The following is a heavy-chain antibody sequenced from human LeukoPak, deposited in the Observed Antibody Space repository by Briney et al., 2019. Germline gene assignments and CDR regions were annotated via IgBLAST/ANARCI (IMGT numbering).Heavy chain of an antibody. V-gene: IGHV3-30*18. Sequence: PGGSLRLSCAASGFTFNNYGVHWVRQAPGRGLEWVAVISNDGTNEFYADSVKGRFTVSRDNSKSTLYLEMNSLRAEDTAVYYCAKSISSSWYFPPFDYWGQGTPVTVSS. CDR2: ISNDGTNE. J-gene: IGHJ4*02. CDR3: AKSISSSWYFPPFDY. D-gene: IGHD6-13*01. CDR1: GFTFNNYG.